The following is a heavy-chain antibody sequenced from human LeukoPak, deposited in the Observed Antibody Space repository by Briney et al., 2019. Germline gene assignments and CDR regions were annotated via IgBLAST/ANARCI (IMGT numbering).Heavy chain of an antibody. J-gene: IGHJ4*02. CDR2: MNPNSGNT. CDR3: AVVKEWEMATRIGVY. Sequence: AAVKVSCKASGYTFTSYDINWVRQATGQGLEWMGWMNPNSGNTGYAQKFQGRVTITRNTSISTAYMELSSLRSEDTAVYYCAVVKEWEMATRIGVYWGQGTLVTVSS. V-gene: IGHV1-8*03. D-gene: IGHD5-24*01. CDR1: GYTFTSYD.